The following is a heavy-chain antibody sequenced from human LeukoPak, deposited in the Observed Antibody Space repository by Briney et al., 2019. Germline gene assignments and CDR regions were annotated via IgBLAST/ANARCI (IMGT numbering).Heavy chain of an antibody. CDR2: IAPSDSYT. J-gene: IGHJ5*02. Sequence: GESLRISCKVSGYSFPSYWITWVRQVPGKGLEWMGRIAPSDSYTNYNPSFEGHVTMSVEKSITTVYLQWSSLKASDTAMYYCVRQPPGVYDTTQTWFDPWGQGTLVTVSS. CDR3: VRQPPGVYDTTQTWFDP. V-gene: IGHV5-10-1*01. CDR1: GYSFPSYW. D-gene: IGHD3-22*01.